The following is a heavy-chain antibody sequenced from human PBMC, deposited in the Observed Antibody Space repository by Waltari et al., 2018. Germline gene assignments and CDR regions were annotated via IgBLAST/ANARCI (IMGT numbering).Heavy chain of an antibody. CDR1: GFTFSSYW. D-gene: IGHD3-16*01. Sequence: EVQLVESGGGLVQPGGSLRLSCAASGFTFSSYWMSWVRKAPGKGLEWVANIKQDGSEKYYVDSVKGRFTISRDNAKNSLYLQMNSLRAEDTAVYYCARDDGAAGGDAFDIWGQGTMVTVSS. J-gene: IGHJ3*02. V-gene: IGHV3-7*01. CDR3: ARDDGAAGGDAFDI. CDR2: IKQDGSEK.